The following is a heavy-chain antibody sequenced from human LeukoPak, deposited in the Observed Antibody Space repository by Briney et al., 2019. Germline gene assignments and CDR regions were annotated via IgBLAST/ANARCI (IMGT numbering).Heavy chain of an antibody. D-gene: IGHD4-23*01. CDR3: ASGVATTVVTRGGYSYYMDV. CDR1: GYTFTSYY. Sequence: ASVEVSCKASGYTFTSYYMHWVRQAPGQGLEWMGIINPSGGSTSYAQKFQGRVTMTRDMSTSTVYMELSSLRSEDTAVYYCASGVATTVVTRGGYSYYMDVWGKGTTVTVSS. J-gene: IGHJ6*03. V-gene: IGHV1-46*01. CDR2: INPSGGST.